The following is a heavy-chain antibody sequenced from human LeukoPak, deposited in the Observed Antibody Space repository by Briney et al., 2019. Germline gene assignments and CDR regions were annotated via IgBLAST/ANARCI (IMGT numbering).Heavy chain of an antibody. V-gene: IGHV3-48*03. CDR3: ARAALGGRWLRSFDY. CDR1: GFTFSSYE. CDR2: INSSGSTI. Sequence: PGGSLRLSCAASGFTFSSYEMNWVRQAPGKGLEWVSYINSSGSTIYYADSVKGRFTISRDNAKNSLYLQMNSLRAEDTAVYYCARAALGGRWLRSFDYWGQGTLVTVSS. D-gene: IGHD5-12*01. J-gene: IGHJ4*02.